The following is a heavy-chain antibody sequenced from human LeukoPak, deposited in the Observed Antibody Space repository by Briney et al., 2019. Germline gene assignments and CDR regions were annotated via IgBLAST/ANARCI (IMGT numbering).Heavy chain of an antibody. J-gene: IGHJ3*02. D-gene: IGHD1-26*01. CDR1: GYTLTGLS. CDR2: FDPEDGET. V-gene: IGHV1-24*01. Sequence: GASVKVSCKVSGYTLTGLSMHWVRQAPGKGLEWMGGFDPEDGETIYAQKFQGRVTMTEDTSTDTAYMELSSPRSEDTAVYYCATDGNGRRYAFDIWGQGTMVTVSS. CDR3: ATDGNGRRYAFDI.